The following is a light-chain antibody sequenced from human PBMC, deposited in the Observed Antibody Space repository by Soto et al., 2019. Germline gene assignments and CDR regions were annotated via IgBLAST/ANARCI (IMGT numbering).Light chain of an antibody. CDR1: QSVSSNY. J-gene: IGKJ5*01. V-gene: IGKV3-20*01. CDR3: QQYGSSPIT. Sequence: EIVLTQSPGTLSLSPGERATLSCRASQSVSSNYFAWYQQKPGQAPRLLMYGASSRATGIPDRLSGSGSGTDFTLTISRLEPEDFAVYYCQQYGSSPITFGQGTRLEIK. CDR2: GAS.